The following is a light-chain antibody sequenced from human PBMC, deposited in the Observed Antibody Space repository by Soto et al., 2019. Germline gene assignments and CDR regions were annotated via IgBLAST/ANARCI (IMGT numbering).Light chain of an antibody. J-gene: IGKJ1*01. Sequence: EIVLTQSPVTPSLSPGERATLSCGASQILSTSYLAWYQQKPGQAPRLLIYASSNRATGIPDRFSGSGSGTDFTLTISRLEPEDFAVYYCQYYGISPGTFGQGTKVDIK. CDR3: QYYGISPGT. CDR2: ASS. V-gene: IGKV3-20*01. CDR1: QILSTSY.